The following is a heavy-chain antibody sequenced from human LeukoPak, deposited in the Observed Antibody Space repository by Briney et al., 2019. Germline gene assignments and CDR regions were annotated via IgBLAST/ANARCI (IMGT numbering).Heavy chain of an antibody. J-gene: IGHJ4*02. V-gene: IGHV3-23*01. Sequence: GGTLTLSCAASGFTFSSYSMSWIRQAPGKGLEWVQAISDSGGSTYYTDTVKGRFTITRDNTKNTLYLQMNSLRADDTAVYYCAKFWSSTSKTTVTTDDYWGQGTLVTVSS. CDR1: GFTFSSYS. CDR3: AKFWSSTSKTTVTTDDY. CDR2: ISDSGGST. D-gene: IGHD4-17*01.